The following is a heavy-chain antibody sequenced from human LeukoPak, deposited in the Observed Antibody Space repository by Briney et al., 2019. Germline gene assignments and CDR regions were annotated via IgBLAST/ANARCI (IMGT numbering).Heavy chain of an antibody. D-gene: IGHD1-26*01. CDR3: ARASGSYRRLDY. J-gene: IGHJ4*02. CDR2: IIPIFGTA. CDR1: GGTFSSYD. Sequence: SVKVSCKASGGTFSSYDISWVRQAPGQGPEWMGGIIPIFGTAKYAQMFQGRVTITADKSTSTAYMELSSLRSEDTAVYYCARASGSYRRLDYWGQGTLVTVSS. V-gene: IGHV1-69*06.